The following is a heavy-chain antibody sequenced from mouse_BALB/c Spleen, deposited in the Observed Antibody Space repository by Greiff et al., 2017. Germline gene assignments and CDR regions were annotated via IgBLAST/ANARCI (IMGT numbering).Heavy chain of an antibody. D-gene: IGHD2-14*01. CDR1: GFTFSSYA. CDR3: ARDRDERRDYFDY. J-gene: IGHJ2*01. Sequence: DVKLVESGGGLVQPGGSLSLSCAASGFTFSSYAMSWVRQTPEKRLEWVATISSGGSYTYYPDSVKGRVTISRDNAKNTLYLQMSSLRSEDTAMYYCARDRDERRDYFDYWGQGTTLTVSS. V-gene: IGHV5-9-3*01. CDR2: ISSGGSYT.